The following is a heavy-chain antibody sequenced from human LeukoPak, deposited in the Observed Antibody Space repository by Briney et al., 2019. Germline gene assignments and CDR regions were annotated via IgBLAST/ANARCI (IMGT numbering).Heavy chain of an antibody. CDR2: TSSSDAGT. CDR1: GFTFCDYA. J-gene: IGHJ4*02. V-gene: IGHV3-23*01. Sequence: GGSLRLSCTASGFTFCDYAMNWVRQAPGKGLEWVAATSSSDAGTYHADSVRGRFTISRDNSKNTLYLQMNSLRAEDAAVYFCAKLLYYYDSSQPYWGQGTLVTVSS. CDR3: AKLLYYYDSSQPY. D-gene: IGHD3-22*01.